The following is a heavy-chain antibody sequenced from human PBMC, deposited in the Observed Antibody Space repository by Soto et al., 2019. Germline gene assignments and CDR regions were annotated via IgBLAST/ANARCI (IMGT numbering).Heavy chain of an antibody. Sequence: GGSLRLSCAASGFTFSSYSMNWVRQAPGKGLEWISYISSSGSTAYYASSVEGRFTISRDNANNSVYLQMDSLRAEDTALYYCTRAAWFPYLSFYWGQGALVTVSS. CDR2: ISSSGSTA. D-gene: IGHD3-10*01. CDR1: GFTFSSYS. CDR3: TRAAWFPYLSFY. J-gene: IGHJ4*02. V-gene: IGHV3-48*04.